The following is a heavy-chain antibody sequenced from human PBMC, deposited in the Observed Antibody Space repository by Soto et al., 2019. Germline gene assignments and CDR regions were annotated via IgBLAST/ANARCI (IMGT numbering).Heavy chain of an antibody. D-gene: IGHD2-15*01. CDR3: AKDLPGWELQ. V-gene: IGHV3-30*18. J-gene: IGHJ4*02. CDR2: ISYDGSNK. CDR1: GFTFSSYG. Sequence: GGSLRLSCAASGFTFSSYGMHWVRQAPGKGLEWVAVISYDGSNKYYADSVKGRFTISRDNSKNTLYLQMNSLRAEDTAVYYCAKDLPGWELQWGQGTLVTVSS.